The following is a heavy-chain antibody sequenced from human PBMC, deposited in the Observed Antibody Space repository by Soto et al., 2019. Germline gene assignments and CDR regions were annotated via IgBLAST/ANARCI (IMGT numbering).Heavy chain of an antibody. CDR1: GGSISSSY. D-gene: IGHD3-3*01. CDR2: VYYIGST. CDR3: ARDASVHDFWDGPWYFDS. Sequence: QVQLQESGPGLVKPSETLSLTCTVSGGSISSSYWSWIRQPPGKGLEWLGYVYYIGSTKYNPSLKNRITISVDASQNQFSLKLESVTAADTALYYCARDASVHDFWDGPWYFDSWGQGTLVTVSS. V-gene: IGHV4-59*01. J-gene: IGHJ4*02.